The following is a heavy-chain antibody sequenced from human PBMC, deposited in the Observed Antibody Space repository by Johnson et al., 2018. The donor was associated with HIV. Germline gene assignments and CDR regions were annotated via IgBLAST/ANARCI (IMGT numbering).Heavy chain of an antibody. J-gene: IGHJ3*02. V-gene: IGHV3-30-3*01. D-gene: IGHD4-17*01. CDR2: MSYDGSNK. CDR3: ARGGPGDYVVAFEI. CDR1: GFTFSSYP. Sequence: QVQLVESGGGVVQPGRSLRLSCAASGFTFSSYPMHWVRQAPGKGLEWVAIMSYDGSNKYYADSVKGRFTISRDNSKNTLYLQMNSLRAEDTAVYYCARGGPGDYVVAFEIWGQGTVVTVSS.